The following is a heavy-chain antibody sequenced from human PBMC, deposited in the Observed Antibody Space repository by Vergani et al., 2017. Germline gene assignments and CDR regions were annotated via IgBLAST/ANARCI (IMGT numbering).Heavy chain of an antibody. Sequence: QVQLVQSGAEVKKPGSSVKVSCKASGGTFSSYAISWVRQAPGQGLEWMGGIIPISGTANYAQKFQGRVTITADESTSTAYMELSSLRSEDTAVYYCASRAGSSGWVGDYYYGMDVWGQGTTVTVSS. D-gene: IGHD6-19*01. CDR2: IIPISGTA. CDR3: ASRAGSSGWVGDYYYGMDV. J-gene: IGHJ6*02. V-gene: IGHV1-69*12. CDR1: GGTFSSYA.